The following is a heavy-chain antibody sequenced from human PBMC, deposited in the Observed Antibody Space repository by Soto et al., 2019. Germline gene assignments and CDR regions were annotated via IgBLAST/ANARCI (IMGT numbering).Heavy chain of an antibody. J-gene: IGHJ6*02. CDR2: ISGSGGST. CDR3: AKDLGLSELLWFGLVDI. Sequence: GGSLRLSCAASGFTFSSYAMSWVRQAPGKGLEWVSAISGSGGSTYYADSVKGRFTISRDNSKNTLYLQMNSLRAEDTAVYYCAKDLGLSELLWFGLVDIWGQGTTVTVSS. V-gene: IGHV3-23*01. CDR1: GFTFSSYA. D-gene: IGHD3-10*01.